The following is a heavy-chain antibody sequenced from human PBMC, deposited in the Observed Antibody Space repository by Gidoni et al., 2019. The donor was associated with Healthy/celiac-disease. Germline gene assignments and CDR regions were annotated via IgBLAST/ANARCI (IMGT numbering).Heavy chain of an antibody. CDR2: IPYEGSNK. J-gene: IGHJ4*02. Sequence: QVQLVESGGGVVQPGRSLRLSCAASGFTFSSYGMHWVRPAPGKGLEWVAVIPYEGSNKYYADSVKGRFTISRDNSKNTLYLQMNSLRAEDTAVYYCAKDHSTYGDYYLDYWGQGTLVTVSS. V-gene: IGHV3-30*18. D-gene: IGHD4-17*01. CDR1: GFTFSSYG. CDR3: AKDHSTYGDYYLDY.